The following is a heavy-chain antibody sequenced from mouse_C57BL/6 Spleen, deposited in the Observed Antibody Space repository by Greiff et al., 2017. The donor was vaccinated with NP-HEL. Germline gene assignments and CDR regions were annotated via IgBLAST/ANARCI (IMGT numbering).Heavy chain of an antibody. CDR1: GFNIKDYY. V-gene: IGHV14-1*01. CDR3: TSPPRGSSYLAWFAY. Sequence: VQLKESGAELVRPGASVKLSCTASGFNIKDYYMHWVKQRPEQGLEWIGRIDPEDGDTEYAPKFQGKATMTADTSSNTAYLQLSSLTSEDTAVYYCTSPPRGSSYLAWFAYWGQGTLVTVSA. CDR2: IDPEDGDT. D-gene: IGHD1-1*01. J-gene: IGHJ3*01.